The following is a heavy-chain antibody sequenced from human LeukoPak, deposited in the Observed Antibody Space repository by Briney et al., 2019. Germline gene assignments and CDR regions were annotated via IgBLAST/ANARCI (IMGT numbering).Heavy chain of an antibody. CDR2: IYYSGST. Sequence: SETLSLTCTVSGGSISSYYWSWIRQPPSKGLEWIGYIYYSGSTNYNPSLKSRVTISVDTSKNQFSLKLTSVTAADTAVYYCARQWELRGWFDPWGQGTLVTVSS. D-gene: IGHD1-26*01. J-gene: IGHJ5*02. CDR3: ARQWELRGWFDP. V-gene: IGHV4-59*08. CDR1: GGSISSYY.